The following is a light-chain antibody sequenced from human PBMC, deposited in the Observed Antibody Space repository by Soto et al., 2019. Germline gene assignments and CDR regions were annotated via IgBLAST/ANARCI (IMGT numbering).Light chain of an antibody. CDR1: PSVSSN. CDR2: CAS. V-gene: IGKV3-15*01. CDR3: QQYNNWIT. J-gene: IGKJ4*01. Sequence: EIVMTQSPATLSVSPGERATLSCRASPSVSSNLAWYQQKPGQAPRLLIYCASTRATGIPASFSGSGSGTEFTLTFCSLQSEDFAVYYCQQYNNWITFGGGTKVDIK.